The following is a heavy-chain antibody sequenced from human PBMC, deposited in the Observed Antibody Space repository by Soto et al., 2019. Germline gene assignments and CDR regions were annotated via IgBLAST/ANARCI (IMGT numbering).Heavy chain of an antibody. D-gene: IGHD3-10*01. V-gene: IGHV1-8*01. Sequence: ASVKVSCKASGYTFTSYDINWVRQATGQGLEWMGWMNPNSGNTGYAQKFQGRVTMTRNTSISTAYMELSSLRSEDTAVYYCARGVRGYYGSGKDYYMDVWGKGTTVTVSS. CDR1: GYTFTSYD. J-gene: IGHJ6*03. CDR3: ARGVRGYYGSGKDYYMDV. CDR2: MNPNSGNT.